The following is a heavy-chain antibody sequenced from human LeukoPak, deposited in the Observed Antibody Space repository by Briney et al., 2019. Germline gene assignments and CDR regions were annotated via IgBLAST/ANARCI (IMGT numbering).Heavy chain of an antibody. V-gene: IGHV3-15*01. Sequence: PGGSLRLSCAASGFTFNNAWMTWVRQAPGKGLEWVGRIKRKADGGTPDYAAPVAGRFTISRDDSKNTLYLQMNSLKIEDTAVYYCTTDSDILTGYFQDWGQGTLVTVSS. D-gene: IGHD3-9*01. CDR3: TTDSDILTGYFQD. CDR2: IKRKADGGTP. J-gene: IGHJ1*01. CDR1: GFTFNNAW.